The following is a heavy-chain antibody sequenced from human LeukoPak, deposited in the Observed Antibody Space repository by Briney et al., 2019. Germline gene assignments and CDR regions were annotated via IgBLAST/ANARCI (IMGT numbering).Heavy chain of an antibody. CDR3: AREASGGSSGWLYYFDY. J-gene: IGHJ4*02. Sequence: AGGSLRLSCAASGFTVSSNYMSWVRQAPGKGLEWVSVIYSGGSTYYADSVKGRFTISRDNSKNTLYLQMNSLRAEDTAVYYCAREASGGSSGWLYYFDYWGQGTLVTVSS. D-gene: IGHD6-19*01. CDR2: IYSGGST. CDR1: GFTVSSNY. V-gene: IGHV3-53*01.